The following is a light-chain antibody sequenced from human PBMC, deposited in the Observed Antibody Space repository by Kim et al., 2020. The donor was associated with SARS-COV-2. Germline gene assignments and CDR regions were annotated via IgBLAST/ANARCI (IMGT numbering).Light chain of an antibody. CDR1: SSDVGGYNF. V-gene: IGLV2-8*01. CDR2: YVS. Sequence: QSALTQPPSASGSPGQSVTISCTGTSSDVGGYNFVSWYQQHPGKAPKLVIYYVSKRPSGVPDRFSASKSGNTASLTVSGLQAEDEADYYCTSYAGSNTPYVFGTGTKVTVL. CDR3: TSYAGSNTPYV. J-gene: IGLJ1*01.